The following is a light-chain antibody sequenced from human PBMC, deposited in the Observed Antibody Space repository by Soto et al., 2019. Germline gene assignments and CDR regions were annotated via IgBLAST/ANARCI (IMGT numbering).Light chain of an antibody. CDR1: QSVLHSSNNKNY. CDR2: WAS. J-gene: IGKJ2*01. CDR3: QQYYSSPYT. Sequence: DIVMTQSPDSLAVSLGERATIDCKSSQSVLHSSNNKNYLAWYQQKPGQAPKLLIYWASTRESGVPDRFSGRGSGTDFTLTISSLQAEDVAVYHCQQYYSSPYTFGQGTKLEIK. V-gene: IGKV4-1*01.